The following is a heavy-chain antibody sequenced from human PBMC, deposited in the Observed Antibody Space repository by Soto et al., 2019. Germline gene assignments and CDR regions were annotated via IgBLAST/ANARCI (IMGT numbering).Heavy chain of an antibody. CDR1: GFAFSTYA. CDR2: ISDIGSKT. V-gene: IGHV3-23*01. Sequence: EVQLLESGGGLAQPGESLGLSCAASGFAFSTYAMNWVRQIPGKGLEWVASISDIGSKTYYADSVKGRVTIYRDNCKNTVSLQMNNLRAEDTAVYYCVKKKGARDADLQYFFDSWGQGTLVTVSS. J-gene: IGHJ4*02. CDR3: VKKKGARDADLQYFFDS.